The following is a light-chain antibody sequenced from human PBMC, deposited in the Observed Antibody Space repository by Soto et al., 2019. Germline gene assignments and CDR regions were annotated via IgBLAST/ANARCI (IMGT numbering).Light chain of an antibody. V-gene: IGLV2-14*03. CDR2: GVT. Sequence: QSALTQPTSVSGSPGQSITISCTGNHNDIGTYDYVSWYQQHPGRAPRLLIHGVTTRPSGISGRFSASKSGNTASLTISGLQAEDEADYFCSSYSISTAYLFGTGTKVTVL. J-gene: IGLJ1*01. CDR3: SSYSISTAYL. CDR1: HNDIGTYDY.